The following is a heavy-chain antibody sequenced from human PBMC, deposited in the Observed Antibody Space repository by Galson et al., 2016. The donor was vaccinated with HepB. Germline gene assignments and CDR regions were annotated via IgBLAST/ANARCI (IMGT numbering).Heavy chain of an antibody. V-gene: IGHV3-23*01. J-gene: IGHJ4*02. CDR1: GFTFSDHG. CDR3: VKETYSFPEEAGTALFDY. Sequence: SLRLSCAASGFTFSDHGVSWVRQAPGKGQEWVSGISGSGGTTYYAESVKGRCTSSRDKSENTLYLQMNSPRGADTAVYYCVKETYSFPEEAGTALFDYGGQGARVTVSS. CDR2: ISGSGGTT. D-gene: IGHD1-26*01.